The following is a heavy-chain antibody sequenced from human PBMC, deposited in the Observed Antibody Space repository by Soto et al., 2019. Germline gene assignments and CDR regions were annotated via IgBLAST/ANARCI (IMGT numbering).Heavy chain of an antibody. CDR1: GFTFSSYA. Sequence: GGSLRLSCAASGFTFSSYAMSWVRQAPGKGLEWVSAISGSGGSTYYADSVKGRFTISRDNSKITLYLQMNSLRAEDTAVYYCAKYAELRFLEWPAPVNWFDPWGQGTLVTVSS. J-gene: IGHJ5*02. D-gene: IGHD3-3*01. CDR2: ISGSGGST. CDR3: AKYAELRFLEWPAPVNWFDP. V-gene: IGHV3-23*01.